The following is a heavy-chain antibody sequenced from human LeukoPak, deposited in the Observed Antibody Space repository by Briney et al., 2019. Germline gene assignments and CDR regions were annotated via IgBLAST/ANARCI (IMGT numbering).Heavy chain of an antibody. J-gene: IGHJ6*03. D-gene: IGHD6-6*01. CDR1: GFTFSSYD. Sequence: GGSLRLSCAASGFTFSSYDMHWVPQATGKGLEWVSAIGTAGDTYYPGSVKGRFTISRENAKNSLYLQMNSLRAGDTAVYYCARGRGSSIRYYYYMDVWGKGTTVTVSS. CDR3: ARGRGSSIRYYYYMDV. V-gene: IGHV3-13*01. CDR2: IGTAGDT.